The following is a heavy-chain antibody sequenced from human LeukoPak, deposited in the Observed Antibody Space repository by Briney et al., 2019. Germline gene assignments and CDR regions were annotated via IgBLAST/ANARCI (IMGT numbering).Heavy chain of an antibody. V-gene: IGHV4-59*01. CDR2: LYYSGST. CDR1: GGSISSYY. J-gene: IGHJ4*02. D-gene: IGHD4-17*01. Sequence: SETLSFTCTVSGGSISSYYWSWIRQPPGKELEWIGYLYYSGSTNYNPSFKSRVTMSVDTSKNQSSLKLNSMTGADTAVYFCARGRYNDYGFDYWGQGTLVTVSS. CDR3: ARGRYNDYGFDY.